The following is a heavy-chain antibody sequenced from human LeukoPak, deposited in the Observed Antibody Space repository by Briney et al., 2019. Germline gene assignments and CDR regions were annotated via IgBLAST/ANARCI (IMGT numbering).Heavy chain of an antibody. V-gene: IGHV3-21*01. Sequence: GGSLRLSCAASGFTFSSYSMNWVRQAPGKGLEGVSSISSSSSYIYYADSVKGRFTISRDNAKNSLYLQMNSLRAEDTAVYYCARSDTYSSSRPFDYWGQGTLVTVSS. CDR1: GFTFSSYS. D-gene: IGHD6-13*01. J-gene: IGHJ4*02. CDR3: ARSDTYSSSRPFDY. CDR2: ISSSSSYI.